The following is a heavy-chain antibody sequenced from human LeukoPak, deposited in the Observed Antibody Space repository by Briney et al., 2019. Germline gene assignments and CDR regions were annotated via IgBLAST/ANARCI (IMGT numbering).Heavy chain of an antibody. CDR2: IDHTGST. V-gene: IGHV4-59*01. J-gene: IGHJ4*02. D-gene: IGHD3-16*01. CDR1: DDSITIYY. Sequence: SETLSLTCTVSDDSITIYYWTWIRQPPGKGLEWIGYIDHTGSTNYNPSLNSRVTISRDTSKNHFSLELSSVTAADTAVYFCFADRGGDQGDSWGQGTLVTVSS. CDR3: FADRGGDQGDS.